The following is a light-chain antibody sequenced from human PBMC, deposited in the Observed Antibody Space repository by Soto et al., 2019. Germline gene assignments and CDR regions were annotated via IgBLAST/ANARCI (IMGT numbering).Light chain of an antibody. CDR3: QHYNSYSEA. J-gene: IGKJ1*01. CDR2: KAS. V-gene: IGKV1-5*03. Sequence: DIQMTQSPSTLSGSLVDRVTITCRASQTISSWLAWYQQKPGKAPKLLIYKASTLKSGVPSRFSGSGSGTEFTLTISSLQPDDFATYYCQHYNSYSEAFGQGTKVE. CDR1: QTISSW.